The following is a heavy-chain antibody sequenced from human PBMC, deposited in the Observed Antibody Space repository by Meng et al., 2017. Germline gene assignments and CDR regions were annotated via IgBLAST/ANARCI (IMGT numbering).Heavy chain of an antibody. V-gene: IGHV4-34*01. CDR2: INHSGST. D-gene: IGHD6-6*01. CDR3: ARRRGGSSDWFDP. CDR1: GGSFSGYY. J-gene: IGHJ5*02. Sequence: QVPLQQGGAGLLKPSETLSLPCAGYGGSFSGYYWSWIRQPPGKGLEWIGEINHSGSTNYNPSLKSRVTISVDTSKNQFSLKLSSVTAADTAVYYCARRRGGSSDWFDPWGQGTLVTVSS.